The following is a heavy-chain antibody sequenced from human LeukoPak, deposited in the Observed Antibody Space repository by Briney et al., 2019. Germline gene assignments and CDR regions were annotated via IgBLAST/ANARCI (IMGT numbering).Heavy chain of an antibody. J-gene: IGHJ4*02. CDR1: GYTFTSYD. Sequence: ASVKVSCKASGYTFTSYDINWVRQATGQGLEWMGWMNPNSGNTGYAQKFQGRVTMTRNTSISTAYMELSSLRSEDTAVYYCARGRYCSGGTYYSGSFDYWGQGTLVTVSS. CDR2: MNPNSGNT. CDR3: ARGRYCSGGTYYSGSFDY. D-gene: IGHD2-15*01. V-gene: IGHV1-8*01.